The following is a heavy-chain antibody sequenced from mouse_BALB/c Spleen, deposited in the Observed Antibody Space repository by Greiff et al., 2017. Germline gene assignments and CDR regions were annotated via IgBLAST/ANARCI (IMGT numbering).Heavy chain of an antibody. CDR3: ARANFDY. V-gene: IGHV14-4*02. D-gene: IGHD1-1*01. Sequence: EVQLQQSGAELVRSGASVKLSCTASGFNIKDYYMHWVKQRPEQGLEWIGWIDPENGDTEYAPKFQGKATFTADTSSNTAYMQLSSLTSEDSAVYYCARANFDYWGQGTTLTVSS. CDR2: IDPENGDT. J-gene: IGHJ2*01. CDR1: GFNIKDYY.